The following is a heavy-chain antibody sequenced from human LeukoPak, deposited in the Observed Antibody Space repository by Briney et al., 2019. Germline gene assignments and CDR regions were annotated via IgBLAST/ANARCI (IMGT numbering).Heavy chain of an antibody. CDR2: TSGSGGST. V-gene: IGHV3-23*01. CDR3: AKSAAWFGQSYYFDF. Sequence: GGSPRLSCTASGFTFDSYAMSWVRQAPGKGLEWVSTTSGSGGSTHYADSVRGRSTLSRDNSKNTLFLQMSSLRGDDTAIYYCAKSAAWFGQSYYFDFWGQGTLVTVSS. CDR1: GFTFDSYA. D-gene: IGHD3-10*01. J-gene: IGHJ4*02.